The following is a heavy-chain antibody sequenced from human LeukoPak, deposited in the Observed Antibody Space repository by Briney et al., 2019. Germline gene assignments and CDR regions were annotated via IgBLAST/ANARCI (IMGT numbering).Heavy chain of an antibody. J-gene: IGHJ4*02. D-gene: IGHD3-10*01. Sequence: GGSLRLSCAASGFTFSSYGMHWVRQAPGKGLEWVAFIRYDASSQYYADSVKGRFTISRDSSKDTLYLQMNSLRTEDTAVYFCAKDRLEFYGSARYYFDSWGQGSLVTVSS. CDR1: GFTFSSYG. V-gene: IGHV3-30*02. CDR2: IRYDASSQ. CDR3: AKDRLEFYGSARYYFDS.